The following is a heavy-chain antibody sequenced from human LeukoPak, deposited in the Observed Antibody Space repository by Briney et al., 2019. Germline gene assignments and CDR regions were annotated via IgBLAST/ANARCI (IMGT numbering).Heavy chain of an antibody. CDR1: GDSISSSSYY. V-gene: IGHV4-39*07. CDR3: ARSVEGYCSGGSCYSYYYYMDV. D-gene: IGHD2-15*01. J-gene: IGHJ6*03. Sequence: SETLSLTCTVSGDSISSSSYYWGWVRQPPGTGLEWIGSIYYSGSTYYNPSLKSRVTISVDTSKNQFSLKLSSVTAADTAVYYCARSVEGYCSGGSCYSYYYYMDVWGKGTTVTVSS. CDR2: IYYSGST.